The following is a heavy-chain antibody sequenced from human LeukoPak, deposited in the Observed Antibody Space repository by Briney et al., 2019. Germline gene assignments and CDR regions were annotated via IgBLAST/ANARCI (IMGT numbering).Heavy chain of an antibody. Sequence: GGSLRLSCAASGFTFSTFATIWVRQPPGKGLEWVSCIFPSGGEIHYADSVRGRFTISRDNSKSILSLQMNSLRAEDTAIYYCATYRQVLLPFESWGQGTLVTVSS. J-gene: IGHJ4*02. V-gene: IGHV3-23*01. CDR1: GFTFSTFA. CDR3: ATYRQVLLPFES. CDR2: IFPSGGEI. D-gene: IGHD5-18*01.